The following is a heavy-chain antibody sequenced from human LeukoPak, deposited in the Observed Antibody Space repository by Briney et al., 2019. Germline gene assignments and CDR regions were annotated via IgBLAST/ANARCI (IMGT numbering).Heavy chain of an antibody. Sequence: GGSLRLSCAASGFTFSSYNMNWVRQAPGKGPEWVSSITSSSTYIYHADSVKGRFTISRDNAKNSLYLQMDSLRVEDTAVYYCAIVAGASSDAFDIWGQGTMVTVSS. CDR2: ITSSSTYI. V-gene: IGHV3-21*06. J-gene: IGHJ3*02. CDR3: AIVAGASSDAFDI. CDR1: GFTFSSYN. D-gene: IGHD6-19*01.